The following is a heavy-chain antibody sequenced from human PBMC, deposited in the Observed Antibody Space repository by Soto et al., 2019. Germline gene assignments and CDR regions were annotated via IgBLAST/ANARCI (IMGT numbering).Heavy chain of an antibody. CDR2: LSDSGTT. J-gene: IGHJ5*02. CDR1: GFPFRTYA. V-gene: IGHV3-23*01. CDR3: AKGGEGSCSRTSCLYFSAS. D-gene: IGHD2-2*01. Sequence: EVQLLDSGGGLVQPGGSLRLSCAASGFPFRTYAMSWVRQAPGKGLEWVSTLSDSGTTYYANSVKGRFTISRDNSRNTLALQMNSLRVEDTAVYYCAKGGEGSCSRTSCLYFSASWGQGTLVTVSS.